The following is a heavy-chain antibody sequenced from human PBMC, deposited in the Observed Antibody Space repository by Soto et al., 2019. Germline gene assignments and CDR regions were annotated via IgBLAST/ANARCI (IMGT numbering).Heavy chain of an antibody. D-gene: IGHD3-3*01. CDR2: IKQDGSEK. Sequence: GGSLRLSCAASGFTFSSYWMSWVRQAPGKGLEWVANIKQDGSEKYYVDSVKGRFTISRDNAKNSLYLQMNSLRAEDTAVYYCAREAGTVLRFLEWLCPCFDCWGQGTLVTVSS. V-gene: IGHV3-7*01. CDR1: GFTFSSYW. J-gene: IGHJ4*02. CDR3: AREAGTVLRFLEWLCPCFDC.